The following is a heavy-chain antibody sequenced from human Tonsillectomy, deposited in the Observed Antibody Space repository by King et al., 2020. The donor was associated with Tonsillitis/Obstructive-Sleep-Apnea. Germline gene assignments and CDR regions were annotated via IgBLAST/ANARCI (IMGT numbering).Heavy chain of an antibody. V-gene: IGHV2-5*02. D-gene: IGHD5-12*01. Sequence: TLKESGPTLAKPTQTLTLTCTFSGFSLSTSGVGVGWIRQPPGKALECRALICLDDDKRYSPSLKSRLTFPKETSKNQVVLTMTNMDPVDTATYFCAHRRGYSGYPDAFDIWGQGTMVTVSS. CDR2: ICLDDDK. CDR1: GFSLSTSGVG. J-gene: IGHJ3*02. CDR3: AHRRGYSGYPDAFDI.